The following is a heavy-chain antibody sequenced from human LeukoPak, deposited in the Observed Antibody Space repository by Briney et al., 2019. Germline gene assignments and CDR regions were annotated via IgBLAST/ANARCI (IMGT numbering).Heavy chain of an antibody. CDR3: AREYYYDSSGYFDY. J-gene: IGHJ4*02. CDR2: INPNSGGT. V-gene: IGHV1-2*06. D-gene: IGHD3-22*01. CDR1: GYTFTGYY. Sequence: ASVKVSCKASGYTFTGYYMHWVRQAPGQGLEWMGRINPNSGGTNYAQKFQGRVTMTRDTSISTAYMELSRLRSDDTAVYYCAREYYYDSSGYFDYWGQGTLVTVSS.